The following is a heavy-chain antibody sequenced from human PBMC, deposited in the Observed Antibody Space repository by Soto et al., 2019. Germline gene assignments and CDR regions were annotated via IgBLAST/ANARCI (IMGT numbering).Heavy chain of an antibody. J-gene: IGHJ4*02. CDR2: ISDTGDHT. D-gene: IGHD1-1*01. CDR1: GFTFSSYA. CDR3: AKRAAGVDLELSFDY. Sequence: EVQLLESGGGLIQPGGSLRLSCAASGFTFSSYAMNWVRQAPGKGLEWVSLISDTGDHTYYADPVKGRFTISRDNSKNTLYLQMNSLRAEDTAVYYCAKRAAGVDLELSFDYWGQGTLVSVSS. V-gene: IGHV3-23*01.